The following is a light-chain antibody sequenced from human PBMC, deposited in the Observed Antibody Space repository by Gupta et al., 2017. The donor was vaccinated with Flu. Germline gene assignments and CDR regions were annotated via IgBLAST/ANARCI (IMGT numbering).Light chain of an antibody. J-gene: IGLJ2*01. CDR1: SRDVWGKKY. V-gene: IGLV2-14*01. Sequence: STGSSRDVWGKKYASWYQQNPGKAPKLMIYEVSNRPSGVSNRFSGSKSGKTATLTITGVQVEEEADYYCSSYTSSSNLVVFGGGTKLTVL. CDR3: SSYTSSSNLVV. CDR2: EVS.